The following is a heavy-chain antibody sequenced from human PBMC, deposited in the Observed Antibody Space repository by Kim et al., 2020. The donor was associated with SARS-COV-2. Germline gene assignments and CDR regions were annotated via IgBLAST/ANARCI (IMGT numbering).Heavy chain of an antibody. CDR2: IYYSGST. V-gene: IGHV4-39*01. D-gene: IGHD7-27*01. Sequence: SETLSLTCTVSGDSISSGSYYWAWIRQPPGQGLEWIGSIYYSGSTNYNPSLRSRVAISVDTSKKQFSLKLSSVTAADTAVFYCARLHWGGAVAINGWYWGQGTLVTVSS. J-gene: IGHJ4*02. CDR1: GDSISSGSYY. CDR3: ARLHWGGAVAINGWY.